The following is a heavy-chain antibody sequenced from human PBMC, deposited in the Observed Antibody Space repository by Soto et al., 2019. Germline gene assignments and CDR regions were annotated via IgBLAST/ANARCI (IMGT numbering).Heavy chain of an antibody. CDR2: IVVGSGNT. Sequence: QMQLVQSGPEVKKPGTSVQVSCKVSGFTFTDSAVQWVRQARGQGLEWIGWIVVGSGNTNYAQKFQERVTITRDMYTSTAYMELSSLRSEDTAVYYCAAGRTGGYYYGMDVWGQGTTVTVSS. V-gene: IGHV1-58*01. D-gene: IGHD2-2*01. J-gene: IGHJ6*02. CDR1: GFTFTDSA. CDR3: AAGRTGGYYYGMDV.